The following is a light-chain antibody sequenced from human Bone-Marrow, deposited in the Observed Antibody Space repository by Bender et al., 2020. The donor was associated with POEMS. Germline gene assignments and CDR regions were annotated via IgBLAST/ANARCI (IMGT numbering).Light chain of an antibody. CDR3: LLYFGGGRV. CDR2: STD. Sequence: QAVVTQEPSVTVSPGGTVTLTCASNTGAVTSGSYPNWLQHKPGQPPRALIYSTDNRHSWTPARFSGSLLGGKAALTVSGVQPEDEAEYYCLLYFGGGRVFGGGTNLTVL. V-gene: IGLV7-43*01. CDR1: TGAVTSGSY. J-gene: IGLJ3*02.